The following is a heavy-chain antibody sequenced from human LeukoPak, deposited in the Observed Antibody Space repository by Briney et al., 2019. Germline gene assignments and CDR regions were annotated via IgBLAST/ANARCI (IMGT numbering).Heavy chain of an antibody. CDR1: GFTFSDYY. CDR3: ARGNDYDFWSGYHSDLYYYYMDV. CDR2: ISSSGSTI. J-gene: IGHJ6*03. Sequence: PGGSLRLSCAASGFTFSDYYISWIRPAPGKALEWVSCISSSGSTIYYADSVKGRFTISRDNAKNSLYLQMNSLRAEDTAVYYCARGNDYDFWSGYHSDLYYYYMDVWGKGTTVTVSS. D-gene: IGHD3-3*01. V-gene: IGHV3-11*04.